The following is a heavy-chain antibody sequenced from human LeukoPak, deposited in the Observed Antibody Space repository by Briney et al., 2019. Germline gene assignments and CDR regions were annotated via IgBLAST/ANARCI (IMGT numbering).Heavy chain of an antibody. Sequence: GGSLRLSCAASGFTVSSNYMSWVRQAPGKGLEWVSVIYSGGSTYYADSVKGRFTISRDNSKNTLYLQMNSLRAEDTAVYYCARVRSSSWYWFDPWGQGTLVTVSS. CDR2: IYSGGST. D-gene: IGHD6-13*01. J-gene: IGHJ5*02. CDR1: GFTVSSNY. V-gene: IGHV3-53*01. CDR3: ARVRSSSWYWFDP.